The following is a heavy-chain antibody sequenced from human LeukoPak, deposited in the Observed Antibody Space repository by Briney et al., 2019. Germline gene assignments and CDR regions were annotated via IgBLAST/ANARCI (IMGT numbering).Heavy chain of an antibody. CDR2: ISAYNGNT. D-gene: IGHD3-9*01. V-gene: IGHV1-18*01. CDR3: ARGEAYYDILTGVDY. CDR1: GYTFTSYG. Sequence: ASVKVSCKASGYTFTSYGFSWVRQAPGQGLEWMGWISAYNGNTNYAQKLQGRVTMTTDTSTSTAYMELRSLRSDDTAVYYCARGEAYYDILTGVDYWGQGTLVTVSS. J-gene: IGHJ4*02.